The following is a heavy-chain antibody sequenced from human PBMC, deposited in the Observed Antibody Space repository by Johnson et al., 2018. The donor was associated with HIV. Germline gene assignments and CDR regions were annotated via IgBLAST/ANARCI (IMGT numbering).Heavy chain of an antibody. CDR1: GFTFSSYG. CDR3: ARGGLGDYVVAFDI. D-gene: IGHD4-17*01. Sequence: QMLLVESGGGVVQPGGSLRLSCVASGFTFSSYGMHWVRQAPGKGLEWVAFIRYDGSNKYYADSVKGRFTISRDNSKNTLYLQMNSLRAEDTAVYYCARGGLGDYVVAFDIWGQGTMVTVSS. V-gene: IGHV3-30*02. J-gene: IGHJ3*02. CDR2: IRYDGSNK.